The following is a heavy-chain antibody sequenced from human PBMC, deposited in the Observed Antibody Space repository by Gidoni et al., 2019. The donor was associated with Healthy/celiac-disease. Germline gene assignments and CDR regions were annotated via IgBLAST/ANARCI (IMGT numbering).Heavy chain of an antibody. D-gene: IGHD6-6*01. CDR2: IYYSGST. CDR3: AREEVYSSSPRISNWFDP. Sequence: QVQLQESGPRLVKPSETLSLPCTVPCGSISSYHWSWIRQPPGKGLEWIGYIYYSGSTNYNPSLKSRVTISVDTSKNQFSLKLSSVTAADTAVYYCAREEVYSSSPRISNWFDPWGQGTLVTVSS. V-gene: IGHV4-59*01. J-gene: IGHJ5*02. CDR1: CGSISSYH.